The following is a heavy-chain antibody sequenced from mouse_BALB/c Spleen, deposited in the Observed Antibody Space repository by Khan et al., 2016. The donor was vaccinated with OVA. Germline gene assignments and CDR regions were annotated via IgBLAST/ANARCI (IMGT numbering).Heavy chain of an antibody. D-gene: IGHD1-2*01. J-gene: IGHJ2*01. V-gene: IGHV3-1*02. CDR2: IRYSGST. CDR1: GYSITTGYG. Sequence: EVQLQESGPGLVKPSQSLSLTCTVTGYSITTGYGWNWIRQFPGNKLEWMGYIRYSGSTNYNPSLKSRISITRDTSKNQFFLQLNSVTTEDTATYYCARTARIKYWGQGTTLTVSS. CDR3: ARTARIKY.